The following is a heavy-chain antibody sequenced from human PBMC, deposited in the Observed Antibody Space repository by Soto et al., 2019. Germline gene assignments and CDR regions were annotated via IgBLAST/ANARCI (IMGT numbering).Heavy chain of an antibody. CDR2: IWYDGSNK. CDR3: ARDPSIAARIPDY. V-gene: IGHV3-33*01. CDR1: GFTFSSYG. D-gene: IGHD6-6*01. J-gene: IGHJ4*02. Sequence: PGGSLRLSCAASGFTFSSYGMHWVRQAPGKGLEWVAVIWYDGSNKYYADSVRGRFTISRDNSKNTLYLQMNSLRAEDTAVYYCARDPSIAARIPDYWGQGTLVTVSS.